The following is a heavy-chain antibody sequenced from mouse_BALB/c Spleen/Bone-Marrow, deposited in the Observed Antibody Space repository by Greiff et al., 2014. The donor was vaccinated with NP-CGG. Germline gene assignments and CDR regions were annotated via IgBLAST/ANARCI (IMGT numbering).Heavy chain of an antibody. CDR3: ASPYGNYDAMDY. CDR1: GYTFTSYW. J-gene: IGHJ4*01. V-gene: IGHV1-87*01. CDR2: IYPGDGDT. Sequence: VHLVESGAELARPGASVKLSCKASGYTFTSYWMQWVKQRPGQGLEWIGAIYPGDGDTRYTQKFRGKATLTADKSSNTAYMQLSSLTSEDSAVYFCASPYGNYDAMDYWGQGTSVTASS. D-gene: IGHD2-1*01.